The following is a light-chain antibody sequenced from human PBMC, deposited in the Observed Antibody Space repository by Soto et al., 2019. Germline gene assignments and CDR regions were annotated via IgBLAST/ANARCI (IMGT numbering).Light chain of an antibody. CDR2: EVS. CDR1: SSDVGGYNY. CDR3: SSNTRSSLYV. V-gene: IGLV2-14*01. J-gene: IGLJ1*01. Sequence: QSVLTQPASVSGSPGQSITISCTGTSSDVGGYNYVSWHQQHPGKAPKLTIFEVSYRPSGVSDRFSGSKSGNTASLTISGLQADDEADYYCSSNTRSSLYVFGTGTKVTVL.